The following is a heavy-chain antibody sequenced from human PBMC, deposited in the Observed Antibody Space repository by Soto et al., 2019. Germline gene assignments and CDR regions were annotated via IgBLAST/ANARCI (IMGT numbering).Heavy chain of an antibody. CDR1: GGSISSSSYY. Sequence: PSETLSLTCTVSGGSISSSSYYWGWIRQPPGKGLEWIGSIYYSGNTYYNPSLKSRVNISVNTSKNQFSLKLSSMTAADTAVYYCARNVVVPAPAAFDIWGQGTMVTVSS. D-gene: IGHD2-2*01. V-gene: IGHV4-39*01. CDR3: ARNVVVPAPAAFDI. CDR2: IYYSGNT. J-gene: IGHJ3*02.